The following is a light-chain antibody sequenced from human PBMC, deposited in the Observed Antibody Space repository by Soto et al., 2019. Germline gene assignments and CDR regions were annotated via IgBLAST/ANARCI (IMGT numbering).Light chain of an antibody. CDR1: QSISGR. CDR3: QQYNDYPLT. Sequence: DIQMTQSPSTLSASVGDRVTITCRASQSISGRLAWYQQAPGKVPKLLIYDASSLESGVPSRFSGSGPGTEFTLTISSLQHDDFATYYCQQYNDYPLTFGGGTKVDIK. CDR2: DAS. J-gene: IGKJ4*01. V-gene: IGKV1-5*01.